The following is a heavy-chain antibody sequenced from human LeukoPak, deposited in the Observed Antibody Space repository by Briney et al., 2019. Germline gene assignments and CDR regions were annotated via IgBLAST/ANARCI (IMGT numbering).Heavy chain of an antibody. CDR2: ISSSSNYI. D-gene: IGHD5-12*01. CDR3: ARDNSGYGIFDY. J-gene: IGHJ4*02. Sequence: GGSLRPSCAASGFTFSSYTMSWVRQAPGKGLEWVSSISSSSNYIYYADSVKGRFTISRDNAKNSLYLQMNSLRAEDTAVYYCARDNSGYGIFDYWGQGTLVTVSS. CDR1: GFTFSSYT. V-gene: IGHV3-21*01.